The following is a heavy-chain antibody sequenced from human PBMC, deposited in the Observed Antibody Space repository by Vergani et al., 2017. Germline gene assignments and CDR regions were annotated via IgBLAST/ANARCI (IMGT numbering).Heavy chain of an antibody. CDR2: IWYDGSNK. CDR3: AREQSYYXFWSGYAEANNNDAFDI. V-gene: IGHV3-33*01. D-gene: IGHD3-3*01. CDR1: GFTFSSYG. J-gene: IGHJ3*02. Sequence: QVQLVESGGGVVQPGRSLRLSCAASGFTFSSYGMHWVRQAPGKGLEWVAVIWYDGSNKYYADSVKGRFTISRDNSKNTLYLQMNSLRAEDTAVYYCAREQSYYXFWSGYAEANNNDAFDIWGQGTMVTVSS.